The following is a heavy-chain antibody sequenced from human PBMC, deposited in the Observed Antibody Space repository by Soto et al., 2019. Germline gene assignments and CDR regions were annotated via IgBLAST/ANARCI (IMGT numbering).Heavy chain of an antibody. D-gene: IGHD3-10*01. V-gene: IGHV1-2*02. Sequence: ASVKVSCKASGYTFTDNYLHWVRQAPGQGLEWMGWINPKRGGTDFAQKFQGRVTMTRETAISTAYMELSRLRSDDTAVYYCARAYSGSGSPKFWGQGTLVTVSS. CDR3: ARAYSGSGSPKF. J-gene: IGHJ4*02. CDR1: GYTFTDNY. CDR2: INPKRGGT.